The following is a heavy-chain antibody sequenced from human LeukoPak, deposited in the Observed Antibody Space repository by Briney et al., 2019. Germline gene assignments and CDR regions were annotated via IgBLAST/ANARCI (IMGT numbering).Heavy chain of an antibody. CDR2: ISGSGGST. J-gene: IGHJ4*02. CDR1: GFTFSSYA. V-gene: IGHV3-23*01. CDR3: AIQWELQSGFDY. Sequence: PGGSLRLSCAASGFTFSSYAMSWVRQAPGKGLEWVSAISGSGGSTYYADSVKGRFTISRDNSKITLYLQMNSLRAEDTAVYYCAIQWELQSGFDYWGQGTLVTVSS. D-gene: IGHD1-26*01.